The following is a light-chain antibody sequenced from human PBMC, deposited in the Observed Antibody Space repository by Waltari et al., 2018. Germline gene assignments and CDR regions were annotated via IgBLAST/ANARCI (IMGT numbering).Light chain of an antibody. CDR1: QSVLYSSNNKNY. J-gene: IGKJ1*01. Sequence: DIVMTQSPDSLAVSLGERATINSKSSQSVLYSSNNKNYLAWYQQKPGQPPKLLIYWASTRESGVPDRFSGSGSGTDFTLTTSSLQAEDVAVYYCQQYYNTRWTFGQGTKVEIK. CDR2: WAS. V-gene: IGKV4-1*01. CDR3: QQYYNTRWT.